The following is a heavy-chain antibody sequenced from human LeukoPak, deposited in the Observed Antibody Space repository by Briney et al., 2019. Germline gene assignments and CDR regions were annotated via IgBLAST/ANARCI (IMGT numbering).Heavy chain of an antibody. V-gene: IGHV1-2*02. J-gene: IGHJ6*02. CDR3: TRDPPIDYYDSSGYGRGGYYYGLDV. Sequence: ASVKVSCKASGHTFTGYYIHWVRQAPGQGLEWMGWINPNTGGTNYAQRFQGRVTMTRDTSISTTYMELSRLRSDDTAMYYCTRDPPIDYYDSSGYGRGGYYYGLDVWGQGTTVTVSS. CDR1: GHTFTGYY. CDR2: INPNTGGT. D-gene: IGHD3-22*01.